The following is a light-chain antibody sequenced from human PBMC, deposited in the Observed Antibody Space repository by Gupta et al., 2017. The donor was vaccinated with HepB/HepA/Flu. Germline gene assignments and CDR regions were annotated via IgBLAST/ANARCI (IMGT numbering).Light chain of an antibody. CDR2: KDS. V-gene: IGLV3-25*03. Sequence: SYELTQQPSVSVSPGQTARITCSGDALPQQYAYWYQQKPGQAPVLVIYKDSERPSGIPERFSGSSSGTTVTLTISGVQAEDEADYYCQSAYSSGTYYVFGTGTKVTVL. CDR1: ALPQQY. J-gene: IGLJ1*01. CDR3: QSAYSSGTYYV.